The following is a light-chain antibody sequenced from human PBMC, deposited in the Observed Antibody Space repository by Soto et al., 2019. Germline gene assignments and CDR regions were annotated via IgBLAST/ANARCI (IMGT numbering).Light chain of an antibody. V-gene: IGLV2-8*01. CDR3: SSYAGSNNLL. CDR2: DVN. CDR1: STDVGNYNY. Sequence: QSALTQPPSASGSPGQSLTISCTGTSTDVGNYNYVSWYQQHPGKAPKLMISDVNRRPSGVPDRFSGSKSGNTASLTVSGLQAEDEADYYCSSYAGSNNLLFGGGTKLTVL. J-gene: IGLJ2*01.